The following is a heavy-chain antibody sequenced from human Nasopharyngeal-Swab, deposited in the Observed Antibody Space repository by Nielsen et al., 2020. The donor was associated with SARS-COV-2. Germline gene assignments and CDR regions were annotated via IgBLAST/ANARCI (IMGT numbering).Heavy chain of an antibody. D-gene: IGHD4-17*01. V-gene: IGHV3-11*01. CDR1: GFTFSDYY. J-gene: IGHJ6*02. CDR2: ISSSGSTI. Sequence: GESLKISCAASGFTFSDYYMSWIRQAPGKGLEWVSYISSSGSTIYYADSVKGRFTISRDNAKNSLYLQMNSLRAEDTAVYYCARAGVATVTTWNHYYYYGMDVWGQGTTVTVSS. CDR3: ARAGVATVTTWNHYYYYGMDV.